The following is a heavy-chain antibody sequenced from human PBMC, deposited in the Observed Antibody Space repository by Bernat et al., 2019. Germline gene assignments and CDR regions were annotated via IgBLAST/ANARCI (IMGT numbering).Heavy chain of an antibody. J-gene: IGHJ4*02. D-gene: IGHD6-13*01. CDR2: ISGSGGT. CDR3: GKVETYSSTHEIDS. Sequence: EVQLLESGGGLVQPGGSLRLSCAASGFTFSSYAMSWVRQAPGKGLEWVSTISGSGGTYAESVKGRFTISRDNSKNTLYLHMNSLRAEDTAVYYCGKVETYSSTHEIDSGGQGTLVTVSS. CDR1: GFTFSSYA. V-gene: IGHV3-23*01.